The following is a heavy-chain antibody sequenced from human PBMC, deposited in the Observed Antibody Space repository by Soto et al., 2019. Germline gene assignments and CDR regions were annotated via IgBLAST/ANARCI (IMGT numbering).Heavy chain of an antibody. CDR1: GYSFTTYW. CDR3: ARDGVSSTEYTWNYGTYFDY. D-gene: IGHD1-7*01. V-gene: IGHV5-51*01. CDR2: IYPGDSDT. Sequence: GESLKISCKGSGYSFTTYWIAWVRQMPGKGLEYMGIIYPGDSDTRYSPSFQGRFTISRDSTKQTLYLQMNSLRPDDTAMYYCARDGVSSTEYTWNYGTYFDYWGQGALVTVSS. J-gene: IGHJ4*02.